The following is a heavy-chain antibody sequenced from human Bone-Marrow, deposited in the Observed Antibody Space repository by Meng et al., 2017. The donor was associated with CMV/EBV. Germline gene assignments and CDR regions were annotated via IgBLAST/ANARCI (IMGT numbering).Heavy chain of an antibody. CDR2: IGTAGDT. Sequence: VGSLRLSCAASGFTFSNYDMHWLRQPTGKGPEWVSSIGTAGDTYYPGSEKGRFTISRENAKNSLYLQMDSLRAGDTAVYYCARGGCSSTSCSTYSYYGMDVWGQGPTVTFYS. V-gene: IGHV3-13*01. D-gene: IGHD2-2*02. CDR1: GFTFSNYD. CDR3: ARGGCSSTSCSTYSYYGMDV. J-gene: IGHJ6*02.